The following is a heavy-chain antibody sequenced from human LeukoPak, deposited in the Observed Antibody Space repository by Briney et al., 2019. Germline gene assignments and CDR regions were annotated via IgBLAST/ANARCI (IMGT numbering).Heavy chain of an antibody. V-gene: IGHV3-21*01. J-gene: IGHJ4*02. CDR2: ISSSNNYI. CDR1: GFTFSNYN. CDR3: ARRSPNYYFDY. Sequence: KPGGSPRLSCAASGFTFSNYNMNWVRQAPGKGLEWVSSISSSNNYIYYADSVKGRFTISRDNAKNSLYLQMNSLRAEDTAVYYCARRSPNYYFDYWGQGTPVTVSS.